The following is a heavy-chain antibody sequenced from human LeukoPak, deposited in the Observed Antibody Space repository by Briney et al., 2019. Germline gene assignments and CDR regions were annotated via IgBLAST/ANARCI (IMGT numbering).Heavy chain of an antibody. CDR3: ARDPGDYYDSSGYYYLDY. CDR2: IKQDGSEK. Sequence: PGGSLRLSCAASGFTFSSYWMSWVRQAPGKGLEWVANIKQDGSEKYYVDSVKGLFTISRDNAKNSLYLQMNSLRAEDTAVYYCARDPGDYYDSSGYYYLDYWGQGTLVTVSS. D-gene: IGHD3-22*01. CDR1: GFTFSSYW. J-gene: IGHJ4*02. V-gene: IGHV3-7*01.